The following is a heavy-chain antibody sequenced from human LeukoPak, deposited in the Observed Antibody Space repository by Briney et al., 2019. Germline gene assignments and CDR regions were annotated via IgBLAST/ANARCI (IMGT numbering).Heavy chain of an antibody. CDR3: AKGALLDCSSTSCYGGSYFDY. D-gene: IGHD2-2*01. Sequence: HPGWSLRLSCAASGFNFSSYRMHWVRQAPGKGLEWVAVISYDGCHKYYADSVKDLFTISRDNSKNTLYLQMNSLRAEDTSVYYCAKGALLDCSSTSCYGGSYFDYWGQGTLVTVS. CDR1: GFNFSSYR. J-gene: IGHJ4*02. CDR2: ISYDGCHK. V-gene: IGHV3-30*18.